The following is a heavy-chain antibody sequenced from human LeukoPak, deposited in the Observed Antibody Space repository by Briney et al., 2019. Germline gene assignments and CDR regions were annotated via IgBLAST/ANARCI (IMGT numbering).Heavy chain of an antibody. J-gene: IGHJ4*02. CDR2: ITYDGNNK. V-gene: IGHV3-30*04. Sequence: GSLRLSCAASGFTFSSYAMHWVRQAPGKGLEGVAVITYDGNNKYYGDSVKGRFTISRDNSNNTLYLQMNSLRVENTAVFYCAKDESEIAYWGQGTLVTVYS. CDR1: GFTFSSYA. CDR3: AKDESEIAY. D-gene: IGHD1-14*01.